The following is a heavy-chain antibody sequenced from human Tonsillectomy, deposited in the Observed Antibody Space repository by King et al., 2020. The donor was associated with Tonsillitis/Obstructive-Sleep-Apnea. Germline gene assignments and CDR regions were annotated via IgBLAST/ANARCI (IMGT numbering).Heavy chain of an antibody. CDR2: INASGGRP. D-gene: IGHD3-16*01. J-gene: IGHJ4*02. CDR3: ARELGARGFDF. CDR1: GYTFTSYY. Sequence: QLVQSGAELKKPGASVTVSCKASGYTFTSYYIHWVRQAPGQGLEWMGVINASGGRPNYAQKFQGRVTMTRDTSTSSVYMDLSSLRSEDTAVYYCARELGARGFDFWGQGTLVTVSS. V-gene: IGHV1-46*01.